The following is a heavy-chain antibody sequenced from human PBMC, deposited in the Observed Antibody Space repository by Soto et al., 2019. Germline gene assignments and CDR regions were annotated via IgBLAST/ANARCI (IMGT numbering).Heavy chain of an antibody. CDR3: ARHDGPSKSYYYYYMDV. CDR1: GYSFTSYW. J-gene: IGHJ6*03. V-gene: IGHV5-51*01. CDR2: IYPGDSDT. D-gene: IGHD2-8*01. Sequence: PGESLTISCKGSGYSFTSYWIGWVRQMPGKGLEWMGIIYPGDSDTRYSPSFQGQVTNSADKSISTAYLQWSSLKASDTSFYYCARHDGPSKSYYYYYMDVWGKGTTVTVSS.